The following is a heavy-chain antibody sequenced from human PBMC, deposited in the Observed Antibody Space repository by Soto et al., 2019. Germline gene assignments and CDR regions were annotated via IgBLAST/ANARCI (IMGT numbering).Heavy chain of an antibody. CDR3: ARVIFGGSGRQMPFDY. CDR2: INNDGSST. V-gene: IGHV3-74*01. D-gene: IGHD3-10*01. CDR1: GFTFNYYW. Sequence: EVQLVESGGGLVQPGGSLRLSCAASGFTFNYYWMHWVRQAPGKGLVWVSRINNDGSSTTYADSVKGRFTISRDNAMNTLYLQMNSLRAEDTAVYYCARVIFGGSGRQMPFDYWGQGTLVTVSS. J-gene: IGHJ4*02.